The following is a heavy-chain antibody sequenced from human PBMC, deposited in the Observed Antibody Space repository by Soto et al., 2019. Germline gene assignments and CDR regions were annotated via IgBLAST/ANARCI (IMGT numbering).Heavy chain of an antibody. V-gene: IGHV1-69*01. J-gene: IGHJ4*02. CDR3: AREMASGNCFDY. D-gene: IGHD1-26*01. CDR2: IIPIFGTA. CDR1: GGTFSSYA. Sequence: QVQLVQSGAEVKKPGSWVKVSCKASGGTFSSYAISWVRQAPGQGLEWMGGIIPIFGTANYAQKFQGRVTITADESTSTAYMELSSLRSEYTAVYYCAREMASGNCFDYWGQGTLVTVSS.